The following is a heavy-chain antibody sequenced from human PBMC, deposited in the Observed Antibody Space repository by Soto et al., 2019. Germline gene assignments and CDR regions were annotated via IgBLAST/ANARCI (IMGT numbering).Heavy chain of an antibody. CDR2: ISYDGSNK. V-gene: IGHV3-30-3*01. CDR1: GFTFSSYA. J-gene: IGHJ4*02. D-gene: IGHD3-10*01. CDR3: XXVXXSXGRAHFDY. Sequence: QVQLVESGGGVVQPGRSLRLSCAASGFTFSSYAMHWVRQAPGKGLEWVAVISYDGSNKYYADSVKGRFTISRDNSKXXXXXXXXXXXXXXXXXXXCXXVXXSXGRAHFDYWGQGTLVTVSS.